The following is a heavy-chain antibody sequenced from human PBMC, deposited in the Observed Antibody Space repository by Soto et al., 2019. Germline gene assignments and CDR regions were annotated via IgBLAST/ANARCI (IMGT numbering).Heavy chain of an antibody. CDR1: GDSISSYNW. J-gene: IGHJ3*01. Sequence: QVQLQESAPGLVKPSETLSLTCAVSGDSISSYNWWSWVRQPPGKGLEWIGEIFHSGSTNYDPSLESRVTISIDKSKNQFSLKLTSVTAADTAVYYCARGGNYHLTDVWGQGTMVTVSS. D-gene: IGHD3-16*02. CDR3: ARGGNYHLTDV. CDR2: IFHSGST. V-gene: IGHV4-4*02.